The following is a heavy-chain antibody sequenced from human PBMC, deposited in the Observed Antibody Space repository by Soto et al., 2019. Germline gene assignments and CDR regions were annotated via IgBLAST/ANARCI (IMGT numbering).Heavy chain of an antibody. CDR2: IYYSGST. Sequence: KASETLSLSCAVSGGSISSGGYYWSWIRQHPGKGLEWIGYIYYSGSTYYNPSLKSRVTISVDTSKNQFSLKLSSVTAADTAVYYCATDQLDYSSSSLPDYYYYGMDVWGQGTTVTVSS. J-gene: IGHJ6*02. CDR1: GGSISSGGYY. D-gene: IGHD6-6*01. V-gene: IGHV4-31*11. CDR3: ATDQLDYSSSSLPDYYYYGMDV.